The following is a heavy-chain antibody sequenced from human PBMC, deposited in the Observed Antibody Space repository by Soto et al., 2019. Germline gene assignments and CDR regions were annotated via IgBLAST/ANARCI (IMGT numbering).Heavy chain of an antibody. CDR2: IKPYNGNP. Sequence: QVQLVQSGAEVKKPGASVKVSCKASGYTFSIYGINWVRQAPGQGLEWMGWIKPYNGNPKYAQNFQGRMTMTTDTSTRTADMELRSLRSDDTAGDYWARDVDGAGSDYTDYWGQGTLVTVSS. J-gene: IGHJ4*02. V-gene: IGHV1-18*01. CDR3: ARDVDGAGSDYTDY. D-gene: IGHD3-10*01. CDR1: GYTFSIYG.